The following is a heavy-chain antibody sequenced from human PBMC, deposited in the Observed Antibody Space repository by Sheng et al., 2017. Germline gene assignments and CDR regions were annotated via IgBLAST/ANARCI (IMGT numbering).Heavy chain of an antibody. CDR3: ARLRSDAFDI. V-gene: IGHV1-69*10. CDR2: ILPILGVV. Sequence: PGQGLEWMGVILPILGVVNYAQKFQGAVTITADKSTTTAFMELSSLTSEDTAVYYCARLRSDAFDIWGQGTMVTVSS. J-gene: IGHJ3*02.